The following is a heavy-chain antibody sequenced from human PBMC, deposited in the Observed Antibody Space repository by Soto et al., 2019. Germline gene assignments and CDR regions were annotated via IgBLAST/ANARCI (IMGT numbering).Heavy chain of an antibody. CDR3: ATSTVATASTQFDY. CDR1: GFTVSSKY. J-gene: IGHJ4*02. V-gene: IGHV3-66*01. D-gene: IGHD5-12*01. CDR2: IYSGGST. Sequence: EVQLVESGGGLVQPGGYLRLSCAASGFTVSSKYMSWVRQAPGKGLEWVSVIYSGGSTYYADSVKGRFTISRDNSKNTLYLQVNSLRAEDTAVYYCATSTVATASTQFDYWGQGTLVTVSS.